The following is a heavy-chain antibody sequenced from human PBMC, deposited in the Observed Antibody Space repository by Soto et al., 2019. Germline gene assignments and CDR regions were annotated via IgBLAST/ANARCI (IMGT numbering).Heavy chain of an antibody. V-gene: IGHV3-7*01. CDR3: AREPIFGVVDYFDY. CDR1: GFTFSSYW. Sequence: GSLRLSCAASGFTFSSYWMSWVRQAPGKGLEWVANIKQDGSEKYYVDSVKGRFTISRDNAKNSLYLQMNSLRAEDTAVYYCAREPIFGVVDYFDYWGQGTLVTVSS. CDR2: IKQDGSEK. J-gene: IGHJ4*02. D-gene: IGHD3-3*01.